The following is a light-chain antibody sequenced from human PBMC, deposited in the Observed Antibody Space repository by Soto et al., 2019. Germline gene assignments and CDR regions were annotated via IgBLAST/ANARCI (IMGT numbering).Light chain of an antibody. CDR3: CSYTSSSTYV. J-gene: IGLJ1*01. Sequence: QSALTQPASVSGSPGQSITISCTGTRSDVGGYNYVYWHQHHPGKAPKLIIYDVTNRPSGVSDRFSGSKSGNTASLTISGLQAEDEADYYCCSYTSSSTYVFGPGPKLTVL. V-gene: IGLV2-14*03. CDR2: DVT. CDR1: RSDVGGYNY.